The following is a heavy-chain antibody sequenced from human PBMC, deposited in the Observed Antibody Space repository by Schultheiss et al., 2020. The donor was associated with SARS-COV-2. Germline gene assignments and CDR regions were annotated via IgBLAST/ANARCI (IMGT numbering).Heavy chain of an antibody. J-gene: IGHJ4*02. CDR1: GFTFDDYA. CDR2: ISGDGGST. Sequence: GGSLRLSCAASGFTFDDYAMHWVRQAPGKGLEWVSLISGDGGSTYYADSVKGRFTISRDNSKNTLYLQMNSLRAEDTAVYYCARGEWELRHWGQGTLVTVSS. D-gene: IGHD1-26*01. CDR3: ARGEWELRH. V-gene: IGHV3-43*02.